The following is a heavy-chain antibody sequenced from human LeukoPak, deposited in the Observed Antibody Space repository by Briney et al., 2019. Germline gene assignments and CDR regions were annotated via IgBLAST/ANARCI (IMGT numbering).Heavy chain of an antibody. Sequence: GGSLRLSGAASGFTVSSNYMTWVRQAPGKGLEWVSVLYSGGDTYYADSVKGRFTISRDNSKNTLYLQVNSLRAEDTAVYYCARRSGEGYFDCWGQGTLVTVSS. V-gene: IGHV3-66*01. D-gene: IGHD1-26*01. CDR2: LYSGGDT. CDR1: GFTVSSNY. CDR3: ARRSGEGYFDC. J-gene: IGHJ4*02.